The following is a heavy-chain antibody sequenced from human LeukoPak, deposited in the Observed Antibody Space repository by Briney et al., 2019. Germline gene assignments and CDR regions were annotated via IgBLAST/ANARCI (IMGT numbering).Heavy chain of an antibody. Sequence: GGSLRLSCAASGFTFSSYSMNWVRQAPGKGLEWVSSIKAPFTLSRHNANNTLYLQMNSLRAEDTAVYYCARVVAAAGPRFDYWGQGTLVTVSS. J-gene: IGHJ4*02. CDR2: I. D-gene: IGHD6-13*01. CDR3: ARVVAAAGPRFDY. V-gene: IGHV3-21*01. CDR1: GFTFSSYS.